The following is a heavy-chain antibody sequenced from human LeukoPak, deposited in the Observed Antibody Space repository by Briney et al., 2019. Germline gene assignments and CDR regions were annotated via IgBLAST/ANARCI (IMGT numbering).Heavy chain of an antibody. CDR1: GGTLSSYS. CDR3: ARGDRIFGVRNLYYYYMDV. Sequence: SVKVSCKASGGTLSSYSISWIRQAPGQGLELMGRIIPIVGLTNYAPRFQGRVTITADKDTTTAYMELSSLRSEDTAVYYCARGDRIFGVRNLYYYYMDVWGKGTTVTVSS. J-gene: IGHJ6*03. V-gene: IGHV1-69*04. CDR2: IIPIVGLT. D-gene: IGHD3-3*02.